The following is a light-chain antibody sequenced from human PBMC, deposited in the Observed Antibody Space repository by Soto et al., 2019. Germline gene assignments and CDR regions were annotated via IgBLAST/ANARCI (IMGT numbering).Light chain of an antibody. Sequence: DVQLTQSPSTLSASVGDTVTITCRATQSVDSWLAWYQQKPGKAPKLIIYKASILETGVPSMFSGGGSGTDFTLSISVLQPDDLATYYCQQYNGSPKTFGQGTKLEI. CDR2: KAS. CDR1: QSVDSW. J-gene: IGKJ2*01. V-gene: IGKV1-5*03. CDR3: QQYNGSPKT.